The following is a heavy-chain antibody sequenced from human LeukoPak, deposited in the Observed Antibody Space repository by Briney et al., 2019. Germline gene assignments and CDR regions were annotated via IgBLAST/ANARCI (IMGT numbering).Heavy chain of an antibody. Sequence: PSETLSLTCTVSGGSISSYYWSWIRQPAGKGLEWIGRIYTSGSTNYNPSLKSRVTMSVDTSKNQFSLKLSSVTAADTAVYYCARRLEESHRLSTTNWFDPWGQGTLVTVSS. CDR2: IYTSGST. D-gene: IGHD3-16*01. V-gene: IGHV4-4*07. J-gene: IGHJ5*02. CDR3: ARRLEESHRLSTTNWFDP. CDR1: GGSISSYY.